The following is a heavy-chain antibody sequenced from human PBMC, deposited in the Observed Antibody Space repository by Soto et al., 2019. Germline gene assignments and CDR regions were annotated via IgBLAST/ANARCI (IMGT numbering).Heavy chain of an antibody. D-gene: IGHD2-2*01. J-gene: IGHJ6*02. Sequence: SETLSLTCVVSGYSFNSVHFWGWIRQPPGKGLQWIGSLSQNGGTYRNPSLRSRVTLSVDTSKNQFSLKLTSVTAADAAVYYRAAAPLPGARFYGMDVWGQGSTVTVS. CDR2: LSQNGGT. V-gene: IGHV4-38-2*01. CDR3: AAAPLPGARFYGMDV. CDR1: GYSFNSVHF.